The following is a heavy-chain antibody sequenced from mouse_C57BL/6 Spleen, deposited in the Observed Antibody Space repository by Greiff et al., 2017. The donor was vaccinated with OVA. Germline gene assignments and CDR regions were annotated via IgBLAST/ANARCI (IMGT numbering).Heavy chain of an antibody. D-gene: IGHD2-3*01. CDR3: ARSGDGY. V-gene: IGHV1-81*01. CDR2: IYPRSGNT. Sequence: VQLQQSGAELARPGASVKLSCKASGYTFTSYGISWVKQRTGQGLEWIGEIYPRSGNTYYNEKFKGKATLTADKSSSTAYMELRSLTSEDSAVYFCARSGDGYWGQGTSVTVSS. CDR1: GYTFTSYG. J-gene: IGHJ4*01.